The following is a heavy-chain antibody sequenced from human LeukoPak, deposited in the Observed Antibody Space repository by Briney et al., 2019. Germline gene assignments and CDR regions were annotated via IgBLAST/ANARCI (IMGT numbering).Heavy chain of an antibody. D-gene: IGHD3-9*01. CDR2: IWYDGSNK. V-gene: IGHV3-33*01. Sequence: GGSLRLSCAASGFTFSSYGMHWVRQAPGKGLEWVAVIWYDGSNKYYADSVKGRFTISRDNSKNTLYLQMNSLRAEDTAVYYCARAMDYDILTAYPMIDYWGQGTLVTASS. CDR3: ARAMDYDILTAYPMIDY. J-gene: IGHJ4*02. CDR1: GFTFSSYG.